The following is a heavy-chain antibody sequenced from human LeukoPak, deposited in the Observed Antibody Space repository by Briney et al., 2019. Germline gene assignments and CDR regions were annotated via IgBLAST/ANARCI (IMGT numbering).Heavy chain of an antibody. CDR1: GFTFSSYG. J-gene: IGHJ4*02. CDR2: IRYDGSNK. Sequence: GGSLRLSCAASGFTFSSYGMHWVRQAPVKGLEWVAFIRYDGSNKYYADSVKGRFTISRDNSKNTLYLQMNSLRAEDTAVYYCAKDVIAVAGRVYWGQGTLVTVSS. V-gene: IGHV3-30*02. D-gene: IGHD6-19*01. CDR3: AKDVIAVAGRVY.